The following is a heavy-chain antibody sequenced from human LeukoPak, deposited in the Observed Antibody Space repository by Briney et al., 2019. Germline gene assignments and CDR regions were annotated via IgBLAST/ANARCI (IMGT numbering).Heavy chain of an antibody. D-gene: IGHD3-9*01. J-gene: IGHJ4*02. CDR3: ARGSDWYYFEN. CDR2: IYYSGST. V-gene: IGHV4-30-4*08. Sequence: SETLSLTCTVSGGSISSGDYYWSWIRQPPGKGLEWIGYIYYSGSTYYNPSLKSRVTISVDTSKNQFSLKLSSVTAADTAVYYCARGSDWYYFENWGQGTLVTVSS. CDR1: GGSISSGDYY.